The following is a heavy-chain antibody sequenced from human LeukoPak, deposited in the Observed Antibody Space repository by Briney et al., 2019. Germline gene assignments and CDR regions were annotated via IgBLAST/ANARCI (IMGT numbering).Heavy chain of an antibody. D-gene: IGHD3-3*01. CDR3: ARESEYDFWTGSYFDY. Sequence: GGSLRLSCAASGFTVSSNYMSWVRQAPGKGLEWVSSITGSTLSIYYADSVKGRFTISRDNAKTSLYLQMNSLRAEDTAIYYCARESEYDFWTGSYFDYWGQGTLVTVSS. CDR2: ITGSTLSI. J-gene: IGHJ4*02. CDR1: GFTVSSNY. V-gene: IGHV3-21*01.